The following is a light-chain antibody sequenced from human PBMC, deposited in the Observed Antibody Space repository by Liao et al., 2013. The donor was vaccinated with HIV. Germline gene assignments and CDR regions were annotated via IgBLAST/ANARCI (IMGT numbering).Light chain of an antibody. V-gene: IGLV3-1*01. CDR2: QDF. CDR1: KLGDKY. Sequence: SYELTQPPSVSVSPGQTASITCSGDKLGDKYASWYQQKPGQSPVMIIYQDFQRPSGIPERFSGFNSGNTATLTISGTQAMDEADYYCQAWDSSVVFGGGTKLTVL. CDR3: QAWDSSVV. J-gene: IGLJ2*01.